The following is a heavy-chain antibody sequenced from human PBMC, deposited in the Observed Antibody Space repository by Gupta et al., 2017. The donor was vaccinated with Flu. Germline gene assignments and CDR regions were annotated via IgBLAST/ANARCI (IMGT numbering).Heavy chain of an antibody. CDR3: AKTGRELVDAFDI. V-gene: IGHV3-30*18. CDR2: ISYDGSNK. CDR1: GFTFSSYG. J-gene: IGHJ3*02. D-gene: IGHD1-26*01. Sequence: QVQLVESGGGVVQPGRSLRPSCAASGFTFSSYGMHWVRQAPGKGLEWVAVISYDGSNKYYADSVKGRFTIPRDNSKNTLYLQMNSLRAEDTAVYYCAKTGRELVDAFDIWGQGTMVTVSS.